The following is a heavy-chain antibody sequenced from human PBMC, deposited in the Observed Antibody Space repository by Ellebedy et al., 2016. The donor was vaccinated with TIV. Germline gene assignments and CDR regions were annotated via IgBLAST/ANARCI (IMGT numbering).Heavy chain of an antibody. CDR2: IYYSGST. Sequence: SETLSLTXTVSGGSISSSSYYWGWIRQPPGKGLEWIGSIYYSGSTYYNPSLKSRVTISVDTSKNQFSLKLSSVTAADTAVYYCARLPFITSGPFDYWGQGTLVTVSS. CDR1: GGSISSSSYY. J-gene: IGHJ4*02. D-gene: IGHD3-22*01. CDR3: ARLPFITSGPFDY. V-gene: IGHV4-39*01.